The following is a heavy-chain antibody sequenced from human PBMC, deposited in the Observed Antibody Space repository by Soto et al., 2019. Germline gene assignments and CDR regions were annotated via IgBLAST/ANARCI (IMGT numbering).Heavy chain of an antibody. CDR3: ARGEDSSGYYYHFDY. J-gene: IGHJ4*02. Sequence: QVQLQESGPGLVKPSQTLSLTCTVSGGSISSGGYYWSWIRQHPGKGLEWIGYIYYSGSTYYNPSLKSLVTISVNSSNNQFSLKLSSVTAADTAVYYCARGEDSSGYYYHFDYWGQGTLVTVSS. CDR1: GGSISSGGYY. V-gene: IGHV4-31*01. CDR2: IYYSGST. D-gene: IGHD3-22*01.